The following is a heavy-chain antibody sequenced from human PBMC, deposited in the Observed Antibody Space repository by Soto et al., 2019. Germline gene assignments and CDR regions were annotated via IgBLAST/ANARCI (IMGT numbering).Heavy chain of an antibody. V-gene: IGHV3-23*01. J-gene: IGHJ4*02. CDR1: GFTFCSYA. CDR2: ISGSGGTT. Sequence: EVQLLESGGGLVQPGRSLRLSYAASGFTFCSYAMSWVRQAPGKGLEWVLAISGSGGTTYYAASVKGRFTISRDNSMNTLFLQMNSLRAEDTAVYYCAKFFVETGGSSGWPWTFHYWGQGTLVTVSS. CDR3: AKFFVETGGSSGWPWTFHY. D-gene: IGHD6-25*01.